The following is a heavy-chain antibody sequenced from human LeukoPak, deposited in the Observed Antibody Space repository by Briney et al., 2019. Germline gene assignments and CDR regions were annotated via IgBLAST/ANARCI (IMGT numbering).Heavy chain of an antibody. D-gene: IGHD3-3*01. CDR2: IYSGGST. Sequence: PGGSLRLSCAASGFTVSSNYMSWVRQAPGKGLEWVSVIYSGGSTYYADSVKGRFTISRDNSKNTLYLQMNSLRAEDTAVYYCARDRTYYDFWSGYRYGMDVWGQGTTVTVSS. CDR3: ARDRTYYDFWSGYRYGMDV. V-gene: IGHV3-66*02. J-gene: IGHJ6*02. CDR1: GFTVSSNY.